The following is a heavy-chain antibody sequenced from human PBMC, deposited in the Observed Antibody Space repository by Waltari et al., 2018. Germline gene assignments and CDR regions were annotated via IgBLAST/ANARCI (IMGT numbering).Heavy chain of an antibody. V-gene: IGHV3-74*03. CDR2: INSDGSNT. CDR3: LGGAGWLTDY. J-gene: IGHJ4*02. Sequence: VQLVESGGDLVPPVVFLVVTSSASGSAFGSYWLQWVRQVPGKGLGWVSLINSDGSNTEYADSVKGRFTISRDNAKNSLYLQMNSLRVEDTAVYYCLGGAGWLTDYWGQGTLVTVSS. CDR1: GSAFGSYW. D-gene: IGHD2-15*01.